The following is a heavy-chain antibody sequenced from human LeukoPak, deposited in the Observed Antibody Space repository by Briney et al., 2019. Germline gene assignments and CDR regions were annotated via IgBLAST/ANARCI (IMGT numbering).Heavy chain of an antibody. J-gene: IGHJ5*02. V-gene: IGHV4-4*02. CDR1: GGSISSTNW. D-gene: IGHD3-10*01. CDR2: ISHSGST. Sequence: SETLSLTCAVSGGSISSTNWWSWVRQPPGKGLEWIGEISHSGSTNYNPSLKSRVTISVDKSKNQFSLKLSSVTAADTAVYYCARAYGSGSYYWFDPWGQGTLVTVSS. CDR3: ARAYGSGSYYWFDP.